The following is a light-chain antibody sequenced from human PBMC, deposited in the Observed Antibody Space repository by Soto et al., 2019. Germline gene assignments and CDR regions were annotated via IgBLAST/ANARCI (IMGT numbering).Light chain of an antibody. Sequence: DIQMTQSPSSLSASVGDRLTITCRASQAISNYLAWYQQKPGKVPKLLIYAASTLHSGVPSRFSVSGSGTYITLTMSTLQPEDVATYYYQKYNSAPFAFGPGTKVDLK. CDR3: QKYNSAPFA. CDR1: QAISNY. J-gene: IGKJ3*01. V-gene: IGKV1-27*01. CDR2: AAS.